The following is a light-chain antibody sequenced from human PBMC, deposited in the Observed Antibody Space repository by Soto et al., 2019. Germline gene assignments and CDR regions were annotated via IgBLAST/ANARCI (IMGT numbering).Light chain of an antibody. CDR1: QSVSSSY. CDR2: GAS. J-gene: IGKJ2*01. V-gene: IGKV3-20*01. CDR3: QQYGSSSYT. Sequence: EIVLTQSPGTLSLSPGERATLSCRASQSVSSSYLAWYQQKPGQAPRLLIYGASSRATGIPDRFSGSGSGTEFTRTSSRLEPEDFAVYYCQQYGSSSYTFGQGTKLEIK.